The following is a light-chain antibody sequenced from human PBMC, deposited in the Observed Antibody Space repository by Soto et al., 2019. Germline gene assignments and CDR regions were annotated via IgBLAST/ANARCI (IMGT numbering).Light chain of an antibody. CDR2: EGS. CDR3: SSYAGSSTHVV. J-gene: IGLJ2*01. V-gene: IGLV2-23*01. CDR1: GIVVGSYNL. Sequence: QSALTQPASVSGSPGQSITISCPGFGIVVGSYNLVSWYQQPPGKAPKVMIYEGSKRPSGVSNRFSGSRPGNTASLTISGLQAEDEAHYYCSSYAGSSTHVVFGGGTKLTVL.